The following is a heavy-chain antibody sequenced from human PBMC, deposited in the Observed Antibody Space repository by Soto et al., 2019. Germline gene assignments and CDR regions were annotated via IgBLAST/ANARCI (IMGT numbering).Heavy chain of an antibody. CDR3: AQTLGLAAAGRGRLDL. V-gene: IGHV1-69*13. D-gene: IGHD6-13*01. CDR1: GGTFSSYA. J-gene: IGHJ2*01. CDR2: IIPLFGRA. Sequence: SVKVSCKAAGGTFSSYAISWVRQAPGQGLEWMGGIIPLFGRANYAQKFQGRVTITAAASTSTAYMELSSLRSEDTAVYYCAQTLGLAAAGRGRLDLWGRGTLVTVSS.